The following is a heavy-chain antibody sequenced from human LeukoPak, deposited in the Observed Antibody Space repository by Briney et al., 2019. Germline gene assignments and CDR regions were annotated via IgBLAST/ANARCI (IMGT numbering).Heavy chain of an antibody. Sequence: ASVKVSCKASGYTFTGYYMHWVRQAPGQGLEWMGWINPNSGGTNYAQKFQGRVTMTRDTSISTAYMELSRLRSDDTAVYYCARGIYAGAATGFQHWGQGTLGTVFS. CDR2: INPNSGGT. J-gene: IGHJ1*01. CDR1: GYTFTGYY. D-gene: IGHD2-15*01. CDR3: ARGIYAGAATGFQH. V-gene: IGHV1-2*02.